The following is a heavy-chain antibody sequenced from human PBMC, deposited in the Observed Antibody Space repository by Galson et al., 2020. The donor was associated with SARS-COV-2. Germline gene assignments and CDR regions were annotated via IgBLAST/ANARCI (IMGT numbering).Heavy chain of an antibody. CDR1: GFIFNAYA. J-gene: IGHJ4*02. CDR2: ITGSATTT. CDR3: AKDRAMYYFDS. Sequence: GGSLRLSCKASGFIFNAYAMNWVRQAPGKGLEWVSTITGSATTTYYADSVKGRFTISRDNSKNTLFLQMNSLRAEDTAIYYCAKDRAMYYFDSWGQGTLVTVSP. V-gene: IGHV3-23*01. D-gene: IGHD3-10*01.